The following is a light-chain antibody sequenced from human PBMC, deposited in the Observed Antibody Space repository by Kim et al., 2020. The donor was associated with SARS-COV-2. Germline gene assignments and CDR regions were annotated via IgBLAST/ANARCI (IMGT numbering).Light chain of an antibody. CDR1: RSVTTN. CDR2: DAS. J-gene: IGKJ4*01. V-gene: IGKV3-11*01. Sequence: FSPGESATRPCRASRSVTTNLAWYPQKPGQPPRLLTYDASNRATGIPARFSGSGSGTEFTLTISSLEPEDFAVYYCQQRESWPLTFGGGTKVDIK. CDR3: QQRESWPLT.